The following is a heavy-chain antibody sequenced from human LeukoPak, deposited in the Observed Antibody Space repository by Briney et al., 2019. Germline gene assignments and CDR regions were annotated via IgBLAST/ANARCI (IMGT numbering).Heavy chain of an antibody. J-gene: IGHJ6*03. CDR1: GFTFSDYY. CDR3: ARDLDYYYYMDV. Sequence: GALILSCAASGFTFSDYYMSWIRQAPGKGLEWVSYISSSGSTIYYADSVKGRFTISRDNAKNSLYLQMNSLRAEDTAVYYCARDLDYYYYMDVWGKGTTVTVSS. V-gene: IGHV3-11*04. CDR2: ISSSGSTI.